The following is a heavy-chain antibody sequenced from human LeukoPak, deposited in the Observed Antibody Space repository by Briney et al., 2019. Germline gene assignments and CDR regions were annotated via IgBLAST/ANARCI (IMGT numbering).Heavy chain of an antibody. CDR2: ISGSGGNT. Sequence: PGGSLRLSCAASGFTFSNYAMSWVHQAPGKGLEWVSGISGSGGNTYHADSVKGRFTISRDNSKNTLYVQMNNLRAEDTAVYYCATEKGDSPDYWGQGTLVTVSS. V-gene: IGHV3-23*01. J-gene: IGHJ4*02. D-gene: IGHD2-21*01. CDR3: ATEKGDSPDY. CDR1: GFTFSNYA.